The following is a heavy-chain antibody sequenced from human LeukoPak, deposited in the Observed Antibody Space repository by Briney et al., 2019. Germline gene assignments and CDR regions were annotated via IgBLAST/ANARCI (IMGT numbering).Heavy chain of an antibody. V-gene: IGHV3-30-3*01. D-gene: IGHD3-9*01. CDR2: ISYDGSNK. CDR1: GFTFSSYA. Sequence: PGGSLRLSCAASGFTFSSYAMHWVRQAPGKGLEWVAVISYDGSNKYYADSVKGRFTISRDNSKNTLYLQMNSPRAEDTAVYYCARDKNYDILTGYYYYYGMDVWGQGTTVTVSS. J-gene: IGHJ6*02. CDR3: ARDKNYDILTGYYYYYGMDV.